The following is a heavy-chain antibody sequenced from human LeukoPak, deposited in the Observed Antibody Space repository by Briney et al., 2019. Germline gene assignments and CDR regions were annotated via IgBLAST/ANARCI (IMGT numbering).Heavy chain of an antibody. J-gene: IGHJ3*02. CDR3: AGEIGYYYDSSGYYLDAFGI. CDR1: GFTFSSYE. D-gene: IGHD3-22*01. V-gene: IGHV3-48*03. Sequence: PGGSLRLSCAASGFTFSSYEMNWVRQAPGKGLEWVSYISSSGSTIYYADSVKGRFTISRDNAKNSLYLQMNSLRAEDTAVYYCAGEIGYYYDSSGYYLDAFGIWGQGTMVTVSS. CDR2: ISSSGSTI.